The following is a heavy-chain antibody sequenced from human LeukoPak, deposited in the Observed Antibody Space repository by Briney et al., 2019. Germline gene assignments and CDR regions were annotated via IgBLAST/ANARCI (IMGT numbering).Heavy chain of an antibody. CDR1: RFTFSSYA. Sequence: GGSLTLSYAASRFTFSSYAMHWVRPAPGKGLVWVAVISYDGSNKYYADSVKGRFTISRDNSKNTLYLQMNSLRAEDTAVYYCARTWVRLLDYYYGMDVWGRGTTVTVSS. J-gene: IGHJ6*02. CDR2: ISYDGSNK. CDR3: ARTWVRLLDYYYGMDV. D-gene: IGHD3-10*01. V-gene: IGHV3-30-3*01.